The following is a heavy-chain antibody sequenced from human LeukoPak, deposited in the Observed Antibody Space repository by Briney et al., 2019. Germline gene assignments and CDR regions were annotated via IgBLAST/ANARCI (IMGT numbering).Heavy chain of an antibody. Sequence: SETLSLTCTVSRGSISSPTYYWGWIRQLPGKGLEWIGYIYYSRSTYYNPSLKSRVTISVDTSKNQFSLNLSSVTAADTAVYYCAQSDVLAGAFDIWGQGTMVIVSS. V-gene: IGHV4-39*01. J-gene: IGHJ3*02. D-gene: IGHD4/OR15-4a*01. CDR1: RGSISSPTYY. CDR3: AQSDVLAGAFDI. CDR2: IYYSRST.